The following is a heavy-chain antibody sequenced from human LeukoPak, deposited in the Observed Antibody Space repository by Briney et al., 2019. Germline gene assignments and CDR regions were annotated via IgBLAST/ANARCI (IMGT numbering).Heavy chain of an antibody. D-gene: IGHD4-17*01. J-gene: IGHJ5*02. CDR3: ARDRDYGDNWFDP. V-gene: IGHV1-2*02. Sequence: ASVKVSCKASGYTFTGYYMHWVRQAPGQGLGWMGWINPNSGGTNYAQKFQGRVTMTGDTSISTAYMELSRLRSDDTAVYYCARDRDYGDNWFDPWGQGTLVTVSS. CDR2: INPNSGGT. CDR1: GYTFTGYY.